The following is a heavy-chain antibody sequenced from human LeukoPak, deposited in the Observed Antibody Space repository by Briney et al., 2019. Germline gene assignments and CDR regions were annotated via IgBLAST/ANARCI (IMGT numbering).Heavy chain of an antibody. D-gene: IGHD4/OR15-4a*01. CDR1: GFTYSTYG. V-gene: IGHV3-33*08. CDR3: ARPANAGEDAFDI. J-gene: IGHJ3*02. CDR2: IWYGGSNT. Sequence: GRSLRLSCAASGFTYSTYGMHWVRQAPGKGLEWVAVIWYGGSNTYYADSVKGRFTISRDNSENTLYLQMNSLRAEDTAVYYCARPANAGEDAFDIWGQGTMVTVSS.